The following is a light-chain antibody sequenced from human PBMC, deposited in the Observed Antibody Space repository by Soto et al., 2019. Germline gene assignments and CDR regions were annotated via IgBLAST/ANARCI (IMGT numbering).Light chain of an antibody. CDR1: SSNIGSYP. CDR3: AAWDASLSGHV. CDR2: SDD. J-gene: IGLJ1*01. V-gene: IGLV1-47*02. Sequence: QSVVTQSPSASGTPGQRVTISCYGSSSNIGSYPVYWYQQLPGTAPKLLINSDDQRPSGVPDRFSASKSGTSASLAISGLRSEDEADYYCAAWDASLSGHVFGAGTKVTV.